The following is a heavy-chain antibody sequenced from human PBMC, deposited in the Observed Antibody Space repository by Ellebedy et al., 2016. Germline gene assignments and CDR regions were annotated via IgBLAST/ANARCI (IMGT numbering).Heavy chain of an antibody. D-gene: IGHD1-26*01. V-gene: IGHV1-69*04. CDR1: GYTFTSYG. CDR3: ARGSGGSYGMDV. CDR2: IIPILGIT. Sequence: ASVKVSCKASGYTFTSYGISWVRQAPGQGLEWMGRIIPILGITNYAQKFQGRVTITADKSTSTAYMELSRLRSEDTAVYFCARGSGGSYGMDVWGQGTTVTVSS. J-gene: IGHJ6*02.